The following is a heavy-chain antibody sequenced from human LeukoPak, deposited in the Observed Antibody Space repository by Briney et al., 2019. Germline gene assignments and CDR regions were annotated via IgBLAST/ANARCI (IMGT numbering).Heavy chain of an antibody. Sequence: GGSLRLSCAASGFIFSSYNINWVRQAPGKGLEWVSSISSSSTYIYYADSVKGRFTISRDNAKNSVYLQMISLRVEDTAVYYCAKADIVLMVYAQKLLDYWGQGTLVTVSS. D-gene: IGHD2-8*01. CDR2: ISSSSTYI. V-gene: IGHV3-21*04. CDR3: AKADIVLMVYAQKLLDY. CDR1: GFIFSSYN. J-gene: IGHJ4*02.